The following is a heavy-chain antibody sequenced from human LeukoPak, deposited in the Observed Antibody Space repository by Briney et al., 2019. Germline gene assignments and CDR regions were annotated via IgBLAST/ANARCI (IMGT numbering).Heavy chain of an antibody. CDR2: ISSSGSTI. Sequence: GGSLRLSCAASGFTFSSYEMNWVRQAPGKGLEWVSYISSSGSTIYYADSVKGRFTISRDNAKNSLYLQMNSLRAEDTAVYYCARDTRGGVIVPYYFDYWGQGTLVTVSS. J-gene: IGHJ4*02. V-gene: IGHV3-48*03. CDR1: GFTFSSYE. D-gene: IGHD3-16*02. CDR3: ARDTRGGVIVPYYFDY.